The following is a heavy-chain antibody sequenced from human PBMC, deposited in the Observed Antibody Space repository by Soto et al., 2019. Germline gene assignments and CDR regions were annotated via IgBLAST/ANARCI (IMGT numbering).Heavy chain of an antibody. J-gene: IGHJ6*02. V-gene: IGHV3-11*01. CDR2: ISGDGTTV. D-gene: IGHD6-6*01. Sequence: QVQLVESGGGLVKPGGYLRLSCAASGFAFGDFYMSWTRQAPGKGLEWISYISGDGTTVFYADSVRGRFTISRDNAQKSLYLQMDRLASEDTAIYYCARDREPSVYHGMAVWGQGTTVTVSS. CDR3: ARDREPSVYHGMAV. CDR1: GFAFGDFY.